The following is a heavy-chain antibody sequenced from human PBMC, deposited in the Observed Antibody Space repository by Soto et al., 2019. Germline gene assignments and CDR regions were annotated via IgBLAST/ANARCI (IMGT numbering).Heavy chain of an antibody. Sequence: QLQLQESGPGLVKPSETLSLTCTVSGGSISSSSYYWGWIRQPPGKGLEWIGSIYYSGSTYYNPSLKSRVTISVDTSKNQFSLKLSSVTAADTAVYYCARQGYCTNGVCYANNWFDPWGQGTLVTVSS. D-gene: IGHD2-8*01. CDR3: ARQGYCTNGVCYANNWFDP. CDR1: GGSISSSSYY. J-gene: IGHJ5*02. V-gene: IGHV4-39*01. CDR2: IYYSGST.